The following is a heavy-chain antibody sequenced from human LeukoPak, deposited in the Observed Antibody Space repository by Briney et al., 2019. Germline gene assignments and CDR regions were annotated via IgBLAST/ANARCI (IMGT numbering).Heavy chain of an antibody. V-gene: IGHV4-34*01. D-gene: IGHD2-15*01. CDR2: INHSGST. CDR3: AREDCSGGSCSSFDY. J-gene: IGHJ4*02. Sequence: SETLSLTCAVYGGSFSGYYWSWIRQPPGKGLEWIGEINHSGSTNYNSALKSRVTISVDTSENQFSLKLNSVTAADTAVYYCAREDCSGGSCSSFDYWGQGTLVTVSS. CDR1: GGSFSGYY.